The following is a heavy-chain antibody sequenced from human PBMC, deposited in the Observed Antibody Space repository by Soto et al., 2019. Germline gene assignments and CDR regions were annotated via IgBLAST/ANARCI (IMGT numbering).Heavy chain of an antibody. CDR1: GYTFSSHD. D-gene: IGHD1-26*01. CDR2: MNPNSGNT. Sequence: QVQLVQSGAEVKKPGASVKVSCKASGYTFSSHDINWVRQATGQGLEWMGWMNPNSGNTGYAQKFQGRVTMTRNTSIRTASMELSSLRAEDTAVYYCAIRDSRWEGNWFDPWGQGTLVTVSS. V-gene: IGHV1-8*01. CDR3: AIRDSRWEGNWFDP. J-gene: IGHJ5*02.